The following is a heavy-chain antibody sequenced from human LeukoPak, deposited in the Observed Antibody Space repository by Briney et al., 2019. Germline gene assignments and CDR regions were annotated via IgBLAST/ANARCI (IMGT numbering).Heavy chain of an antibody. D-gene: IGHD1-26*01. CDR2: INPNSGGT. J-gene: IGHJ4*02. Sequence: VSVKVSCKASGYTFTDYYVHWVRQAPGQGLEWMGWINPNSGGTNYAQKFQGRVTMTRDTSISTAYMELSRLRSDDTAVYYCARGRLAWELNYWGQGTLVTVSS. CDR3: ARGRLAWELNY. CDR1: GYTFTDYY. V-gene: IGHV1-2*02.